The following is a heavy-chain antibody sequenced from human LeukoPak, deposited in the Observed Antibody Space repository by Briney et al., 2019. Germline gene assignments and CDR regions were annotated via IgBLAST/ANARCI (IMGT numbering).Heavy chain of an antibody. V-gene: IGHV4-34*01. CDR1: GGSLSGPY. CDR2: VHENGRT. Sequence: SETLSLTCAVTGGSLSGPYWSWIRQPPGKGLGWIGDVHENGRTYYNPSLKSRVAISVDTSKSQFSLRLGSVTAADTAVYYCARRRFYYYYMDVWDKGATVTISS. J-gene: IGHJ6*03. D-gene: IGHD3-10*01. CDR3: ARRRFYYYYMDV.